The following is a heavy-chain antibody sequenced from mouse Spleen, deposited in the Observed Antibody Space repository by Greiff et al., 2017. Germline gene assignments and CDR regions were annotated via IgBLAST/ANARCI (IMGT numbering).Heavy chain of an antibody. V-gene: IGHV5-9-3*01. D-gene: IGHD1-1*01. Sequence: EVQLVESGGGLVKLGGSLKLSCAASGFTFSSYAMSWVRQTPEKRLEWVATISSGGGNTYYPDSVKGRFTISRDNAKNTLYLQMSSLKSEDTAMYYCARHGLITTVVAPFDYWGQGTTLTVSS. CDR3: ARHGLITTVVAPFDY. CDR2: ISSGGGNT. CDR1: GFTFSSYA. J-gene: IGHJ2*01.